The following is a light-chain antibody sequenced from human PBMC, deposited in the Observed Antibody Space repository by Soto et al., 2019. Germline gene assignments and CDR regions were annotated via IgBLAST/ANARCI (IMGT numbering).Light chain of an antibody. CDR2: AAS. V-gene: IGKV1-12*01. CDR3: QQAHSFPVT. J-gene: IGKJ5*01. CDR1: QDINTW. Sequence: DIQMTQSPSSVSASVGDRVTITCRASQDINTWLAWYQQKPGKAPKLLIYAASSLQSGVPSRFSGSGSGTDFTLTISSLQPEDFAAYFCQQAHSFPVTFGQGTRLEIK.